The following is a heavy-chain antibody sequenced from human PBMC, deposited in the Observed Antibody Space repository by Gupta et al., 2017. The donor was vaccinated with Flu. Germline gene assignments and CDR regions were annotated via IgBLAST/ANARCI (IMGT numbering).Heavy chain of an antibody. J-gene: IGHJ6*03. V-gene: IGHV3-30-3*01. CDR2: ISYDGTIK. D-gene: IGHD6-25*01. CDR3: ARGAALGHFYYIDV. Sequence: MHWVRQGPGRGLECVAVISYDGTIKYNAASVKGRFSISRDTSNNTLYLQMNSLRVEDTAVYYCARGAALGHFYYIDVWGKGTTVTVSS.